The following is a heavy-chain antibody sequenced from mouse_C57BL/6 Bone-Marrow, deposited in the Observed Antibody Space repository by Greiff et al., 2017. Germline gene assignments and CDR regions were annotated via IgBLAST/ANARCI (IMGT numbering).Heavy chain of an antibody. D-gene: IGHD4-1*02. CDR2: INPYNGGT. J-gene: IGHJ2*01. Sequence: EVQLQQSGPVLVKPGASVKMSCKASGYTFTDYSMNWVKQSHGKSLEWIGVINPYNGGTSYNQKFKGKATLTVDKSSSTAYMELNSLTSEDSAVDYCARVPNWVPFDYWGQGTTLTVSS. CDR1: GYTFTDYS. V-gene: IGHV1-19*01. CDR3: ARVPNWVPFDY.